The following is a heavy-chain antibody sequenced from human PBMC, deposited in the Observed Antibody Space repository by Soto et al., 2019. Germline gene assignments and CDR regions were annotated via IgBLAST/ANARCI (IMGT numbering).Heavy chain of an antibody. D-gene: IGHD3-22*01. J-gene: IGHJ5*02. CDR3: ARDPRKAAYYYDSSGYQAWFDP. CDR2: INPNSGGT. Sequence: QVQLVQSGAEVKKPGASVKVSCKASGYTFTGYYMHWVRQAPGQGLEWMGWINPNSGGTNYAQKFQGWVTMTRDTSISTAYMELSRLRSDDTAVYYCARDPRKAAYYYDSSGYQAWFDPWGQGTLVTVSS. V-gene: IGHV1-2*04. CDR1: GYTFTGYY.